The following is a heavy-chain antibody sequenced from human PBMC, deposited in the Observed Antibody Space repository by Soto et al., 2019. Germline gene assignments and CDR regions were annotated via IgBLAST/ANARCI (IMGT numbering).Heavy chain of an antibody. D-gene: IGHD6-13*01. CDR2: IYHSGST. V-gene: IGHV4-4*02. CDR1: SGSISSSNW. J-gene: IGHJ4*02. CDR3: ARVRWAAAGMEPYYFDY. Sequence: SETLSLTCAVSSGSISSSNWWSWVRQPPGKGLEWIGEIYHSGSTNYNPSLKSRVTISVDKSKNQFSLKLSSVTAADTAVYYCARVRWAAAGMEPYYFDYWGQGTLVT.